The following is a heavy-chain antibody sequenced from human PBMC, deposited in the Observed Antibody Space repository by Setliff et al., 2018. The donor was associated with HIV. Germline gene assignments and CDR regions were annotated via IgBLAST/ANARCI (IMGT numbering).Heavy chain of an antibody. D-gene: IGHD5-12*01. CDR2: IDLSGSS. V-gene: IGHV4-4*02. CDR3: ARERWLRSHYYYYMDV. Sequence: PSETLSLTCAVSGGSISSSNRWSWVRQPPGKGLEWIGEIDLSGSSNYNPSLKSRVTISVDKSRNQFSLNLNSVTAEDTAVYYCARERWLRSHYYYYMDVWGKGTTVTV. CDR1: GGSISSSNR. J-gene: IGHJ6*03.